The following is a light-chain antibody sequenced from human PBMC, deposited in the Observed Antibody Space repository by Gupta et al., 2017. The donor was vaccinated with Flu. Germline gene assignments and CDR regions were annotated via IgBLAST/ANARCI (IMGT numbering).Light chain of an antibody. Sequence: QSALTQPPSASGSPGQSVTISCTGPSSDVGGYNYVSWYQQHPGKAPKLMIYEVSKRPSGVPVRFSGSKSGSTASLTVSAVQAEDEDDYDCSAYAGSNLVFGGGTKLTVL. V-gene: IGLV2-8*01. CDR3: SAYAGSNLV. J-gene: IGLJ2*01. CDR1: SSDVGGYNY. CDR2: EVS.